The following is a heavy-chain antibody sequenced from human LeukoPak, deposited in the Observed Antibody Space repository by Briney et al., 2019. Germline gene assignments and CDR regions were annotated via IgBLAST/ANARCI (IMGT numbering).Heavy chain of an antibody. CDR1: GLTFSSHW. Sequence: QPGGSLRLSCAASGLTFSSHWMHWVRQAPGKGLVWVSRITNDGSSTTYADSVKGRFTISRDNARNSLYLQMNNLRGEDTAIYYCARDAGNSGYGCDLWGQGTLVTVSS. J-gene: IGHJ5*02. V-gene: IGHV3-74*01. D-gene: IGHD5-12*01. CDR2: ITNDGSST. CDR3: ARDAGNSGYGCDL.